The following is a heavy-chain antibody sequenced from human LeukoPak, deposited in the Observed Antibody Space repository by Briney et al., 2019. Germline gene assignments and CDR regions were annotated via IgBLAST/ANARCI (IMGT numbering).Heavy chain of an antibody. CDR1: GFTFSSYW. J-gene: IGHJ4*02. D-gene: IGHD3-16*01. V-gene: IGHV3-74*01. Sequence: GGSLRLSCAASGFTFSSYWMHWVCQAPGKGLVWVSRISTDGSSAIYADSVKGRFTISRDNAKNTLYLQMNSLRAEDTAVYYCARVNVCPRCHFDYWGQGTLVTVSS. CDR2: ISTDGSSA. CDR3: ARVNVCPRCHFDY.